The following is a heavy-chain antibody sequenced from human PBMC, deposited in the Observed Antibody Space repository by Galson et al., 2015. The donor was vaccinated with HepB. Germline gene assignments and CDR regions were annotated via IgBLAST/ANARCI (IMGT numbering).Heavy chain of an antibody. CDR2: IKQDGSEK. Sequence: SLRLSCAASGFTFSSYWMSWVRQAPGKGLEWVANIKQDGSEKYYVDSVKGRFTISRDNAKNSLYLQMNSLRAEDTAVYYCARAWDSSGYYLPFDYWGQGTLVTVSS. CDR1: GFTFSSYW. J-gene: IGHJ4*02. V-gene: IGHV3-7*03. CDR3: ARAWDSSGYYLPFDY. D-gene: IGHD3-22*01.